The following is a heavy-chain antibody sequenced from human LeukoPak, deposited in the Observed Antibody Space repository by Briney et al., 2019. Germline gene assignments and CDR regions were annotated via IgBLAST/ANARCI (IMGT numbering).Heavy chain of an antibody. V-gene: IGHV4-39*07. J-gene: IGHJ6*03. CDR2: IYYSGST. Sequence: NPSETLSLTCTVSGGSIGSGTYYWGRIRQSPGKGLEWIGSIYYSGSTNYNPSLKSRVTISVDTSKNQFSLKLSSVTAADTAVYYCARAGDCSGGSCYLGYYYYYMDVWGKGTTVTVSS. D-gene: IGHD2-15*01. CDR3: ARAGDCSGGSCYLGYYYYYMDV. CDR1: GGSIGSGTYY.